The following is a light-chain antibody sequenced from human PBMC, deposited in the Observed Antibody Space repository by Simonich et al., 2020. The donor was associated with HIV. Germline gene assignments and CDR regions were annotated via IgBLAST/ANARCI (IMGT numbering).Light chain of an antibody. CDR1: SIDVGGYNY. Sequence: QSALTQPPSASGSPGQSVTISCTGTSIDVGGYNYVSWYQQHPGKAPKLMIYEVSKRPSGVPDRFSGSKSDNTASLTVSGLQAEDEADYYCSSYAGSNNWVFGGGTKVTVL. J-gene: IGLJ3*02. CDR2: EVS. V-gene: IGLV2-8*01. CDR3: SSYAGSNNWV.